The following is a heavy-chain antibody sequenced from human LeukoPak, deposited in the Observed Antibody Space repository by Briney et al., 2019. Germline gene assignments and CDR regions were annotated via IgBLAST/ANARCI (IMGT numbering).Heavy chain of an antibody. V-gene: IGHV3-23*01. D-gene: IGHD3-10*01. CDR3: AKDLVSPRRVGSSEKLDY. CDR2: ILRGGDIT. J-gene: IGHJ4*02. Sequence: PGGSLRLSCAASGFIFTSYAMNWVGQAPGKGPEGVSAILRGGDITSYADSVRGRFTISRDNSKNTLYLEMNSLRAEDTAIYYCAKDLVSPRRVGSSEKLDYWGQGTLVTVSS. CDR1: GFIFTSYA.